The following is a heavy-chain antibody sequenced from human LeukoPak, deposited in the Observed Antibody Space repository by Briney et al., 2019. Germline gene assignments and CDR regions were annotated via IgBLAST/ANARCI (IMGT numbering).Heavy chain of an antibody. CDR2: IYSGGNT. V-gene: IGHV3-66*01. CDR1: GFTVSSNY. J-gene: IGHJ3*02. CDR3: ARGGSYLSAFDI. Sequence: GGSLRLSCAASGFTVSSNYMSWVRQAPGKGLEWVSVIYSGGNTYYADSVKDRFTISRDNFKNTLYLQMNSLRAEDTAVYYCARGGSYLSAFDIWGQGTMVTVSS. D-gene: IGHD1-26*01.